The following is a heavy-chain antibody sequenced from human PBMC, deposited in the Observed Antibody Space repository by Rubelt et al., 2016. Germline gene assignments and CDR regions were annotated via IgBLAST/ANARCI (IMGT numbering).Heavy chain of an antibody. CDR1: GYIFSRYW. J-gene: IGHJ6*02. CDR3: ARDMDGLDV. V-gene: IGHV5-51*03. D-gene: IGHD2-15*01. CDR2: IYPTDSET. Sequence: EVQLVQSGAEVKKPGESLKISCKGSGYIFSRYWIGWVHQMPGQGLEWMGVIYPTDSETRYSPSFQGHVTISADKSISTAYVEWGSLKASDTAMYYCARDMDGLDVWGQGTTVTVSS.